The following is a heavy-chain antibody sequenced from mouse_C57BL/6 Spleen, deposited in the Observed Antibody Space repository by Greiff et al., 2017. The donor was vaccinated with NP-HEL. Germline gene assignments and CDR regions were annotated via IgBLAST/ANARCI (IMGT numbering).Heavy chain of an antibody. Sequence: QVQLQQPGAELVKPGASVKLSCKASGYTFTSYWMQWVKQRPGQGLEWIGEIDPSDSYTNYNQKFKGKATLTVDTSSSTAYMQLSSLTSEDSAVYYCARWGGYSNYVSAWFADWGQGTLVTVSA. CDR1: GYTFTSYW. CDR3: ARWGGYSNYVSAWFAD. V-gene: IGHV1-50*01. CDR2: IDPSDSYT. D-gene: IGHD2-5*01. J-gene: IGHJ3*01.